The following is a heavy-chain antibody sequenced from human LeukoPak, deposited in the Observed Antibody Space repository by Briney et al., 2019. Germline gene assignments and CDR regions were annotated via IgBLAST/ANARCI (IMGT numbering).Heavy chain of an antibody. J-gene: IGHJ5*02. CDR3: ARGPTVTTRYNWFDP. CDR1: GHTLTGYY. Sequence: ASVKVSCKASGHTLTGYYMHWVRQAPGQGLEWMGRINPNSGGTNYAQKFQGRVTMTRDTSISTAYMELSRLRSDDTAVYYCARGPTVTTRYNWFDPWGQGTLVTVSS. V-gene: IGHV1-2*06. CDR2: INPNSGGT. D-gene: IGHD4-17*01.